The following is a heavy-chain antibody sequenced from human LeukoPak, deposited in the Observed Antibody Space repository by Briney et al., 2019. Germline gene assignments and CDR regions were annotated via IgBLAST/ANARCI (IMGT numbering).Heavy chain of an antibody. D-gene: IGHD3-16*01. CDR2: FYHSGIT. CDR1: GYSNSSGYY. J-gene: IGHJ6*03. Sequence: SETLSLTCTVSGYSNSSGYYWGWIRQPPGKGLEWIGSFYHSGITYYNPSLKSRVTISVDTSKNQFSLKLSSVTAADTAMYYCARVKDPGGYYYYYYMDVWGKGTTVTVSS. CDR3: ARVKDPGGYYYYYYMDV. V-gene: IGHV4-38-2*02.